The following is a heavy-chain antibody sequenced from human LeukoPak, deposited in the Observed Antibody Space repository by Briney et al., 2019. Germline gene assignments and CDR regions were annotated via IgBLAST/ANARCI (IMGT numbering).Heavy chain of an antibody. V-gene: IGHV3-66*02. CDR1: GFTLSNAY. CDR2: IYSGGST. Sequence: GGSLRLSCAASGFTLSNAYMSWVRQAPGKGLEWVSVIYSGGSTYYADSVKGRFTISRDNSKNTLYLQMNSLRAEDTAVYYCARLRFWYNWFDPWGQGTLVTVSS. J-gene: IGHJ5*02. CDR3: ARLRFWYNWFDP. D-gene: IGHD3-3*01.